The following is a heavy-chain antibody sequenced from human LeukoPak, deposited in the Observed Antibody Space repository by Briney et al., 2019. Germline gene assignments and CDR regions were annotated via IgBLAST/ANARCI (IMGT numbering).Heavy chain of an antibody. D-gene: IGHD6-19*01. J-gene: IGHJ4*02. V-gene: IGHV3-48*02. Sequence: LPGGSLRLSCAASGFTFSTYAMSWVRQAPGKGLQWVSYISSSSSYTSYADSVKGRFTISRDNAKNSLYLQMNSLRDEDTAVYYCAKQRSGWYEIGDWGQGTLVTVSS. CDR3: AKQRSGWYEIGD. CDR1: GFTFSTYA. CDR2: ISSSSSYT.